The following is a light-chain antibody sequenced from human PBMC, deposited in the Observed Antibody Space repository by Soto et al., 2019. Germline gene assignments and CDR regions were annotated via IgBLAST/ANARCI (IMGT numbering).Light chain of an antibody. Sequence: QSVLTQPPSASASLGASVKLTCTLSSGHSSYAIAWQQKQPEKGPRYLMDLNNDGSHTKGDGIPDRFSGSSSGAERYLIISSLQSEDEADYYCQTWGTGFQVFGGGTQLTVL. J-gene: IGLJ2*01. CDR2: LNNDGSH. CDR3: QTWGTGFQV. V-gene: IGLV4-69*01. CDR1: SGHSSYA.